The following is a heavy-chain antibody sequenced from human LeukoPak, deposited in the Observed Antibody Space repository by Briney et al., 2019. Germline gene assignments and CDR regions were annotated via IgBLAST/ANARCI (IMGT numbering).Heavy chain of an antibody. D-gene: IGHD3-22*01. V-gene: IGHV3-48*01. Sequence: GGSLRLSCAAPGFTFSTYSMNWVRQAPGKGLEWVSYISSSSSTIYYADSVKGRFTISRDNAKNSLYLQMNSLRAEDTAVYYCARGSTYYDSSGQVPFDYWGQGTLVTVSS. CDR3: ARGSTYYDSSGQVPFDY. CDR1: GFTFSTYS. J-gene: IGHJ4*02. CDR2: ISSSSSTI.